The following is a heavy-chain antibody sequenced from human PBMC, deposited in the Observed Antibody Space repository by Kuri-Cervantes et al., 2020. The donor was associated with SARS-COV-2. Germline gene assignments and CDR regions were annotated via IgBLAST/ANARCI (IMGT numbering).Heavy chain of an antibody. J-gene: IGHJ6*02. Sequence: GESLKISCAASGFTFSSYEMNWVRQAPGKGLEWVGRIKSKTDGGTTDYAAPVKGRFTISRDNAKNSLYLQMNSLRAEDTALYYCARDSVLGYCSGGSCYSIYYGMDVWGQGTTVTVSS. CDR2: IKSKTDGGTT. D-gene: IGHD2-15*01. CDR3: ARDSVLGYCSGGSCYSIYYGMDV. V-gene: IGHV3-15*05. CDR1: GFTFSSYE.